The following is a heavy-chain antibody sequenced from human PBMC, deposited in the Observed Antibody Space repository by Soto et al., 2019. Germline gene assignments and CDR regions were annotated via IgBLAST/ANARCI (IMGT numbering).Heavy chain of an antibody. CDR3: TTGTVVAIYNFDY. CDR2: IKTRTDGGTT. CDR1: GFSFSNAW. D-gene: IGHD2-21*01. J-gene: IGHJ4*02. Sequence: EVQLVESGGGLVKPGGSLRLSCAASGFSFSNAWMSWVRQAPGKGLEWVGRIKTRTDGGTTDYATPVKGRFTISRDDSKNTLFLQMNSLKTEDTAVYYCTTGTVVAIYNFDYWGQGTLVTVSS. V-gene: IGHV3-15*01.